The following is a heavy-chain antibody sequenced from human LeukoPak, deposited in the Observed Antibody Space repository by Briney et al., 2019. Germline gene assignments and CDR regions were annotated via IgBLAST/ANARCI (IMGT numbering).Heavy chain of an antibody. D-gene: IGHD3-10*01. CDR2: MNPNSGNT. CDR1: GYTFTSYD. V-gene: IGHV1-8*01. J-gene: IGHJ4*02. CDR3: ARGPYHYYGSGTDFDY. Sequence: WASVKVSCKASGYTFTSYDINWVRQATGQGLEWMGWMNPNSGNTGYAQKFQGRVTMTRNTSISTAYMELSSLRSEDTAVYYCARGPYHYYGSGTDFDYWGQGTLVTVSS.